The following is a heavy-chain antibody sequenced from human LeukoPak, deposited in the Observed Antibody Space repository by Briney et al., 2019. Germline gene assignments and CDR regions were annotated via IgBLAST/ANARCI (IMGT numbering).Heavy chain of an antibody. V-gene: IGHV4-31*03. D-gene: IGHD4-17*01. J-gene: IGHJ5*02. CDR1: GGSISSGGYY. CDR3: ARDWVGDYAIDP. Sequence: PSQTLSLTCTVSGGSISSGGYYWSWIRQHPGKGLEWIGYIYYSGSTYYNPSLKSRVTISVDTSKNQLSLKLSSLTAADTAVYYCARDWVGDYAIDPWGQGTLVTVSS. CDR2: IYYSGST.